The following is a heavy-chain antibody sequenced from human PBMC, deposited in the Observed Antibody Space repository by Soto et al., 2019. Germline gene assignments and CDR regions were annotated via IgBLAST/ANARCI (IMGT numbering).Heavy chain of an antibody. J-gene: IGHJ6*02. D-gene: IGHD2-2*01. V-gene: IGHV5-10-1*01. CDR3: ARHPLGSQVVPGGDV. Sequence: PGESVKISCKGSGYSFTSYWISWVRQMPGKGLEWMGRIDPSDSFTNYSPSFQGHVTISADKSISTAYLQWSSLKASDAAMYYCARHPLGSQVVPGGDVWGQGTTVTVSS. CDR2: IDPSDSFT. CDR1: GYSFTSYW.